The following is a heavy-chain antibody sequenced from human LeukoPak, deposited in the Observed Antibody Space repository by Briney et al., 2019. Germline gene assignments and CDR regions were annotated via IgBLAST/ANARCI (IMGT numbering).Heavy chain of an antibody. CDR3: ARDTDTVTTILDY. V-gene: IGHV3-74*01. Sequence: GGSLRLSCAASRFTFGSYWMHWVRQAPGKGRVWVSRINSDGSSTSYADSLKGRFTISRDNAKNTLYLQMNSLRAEDTAEYYCARDTDTVTTILDYWGQGTLVTVSS. D-gene: IGHD4-17*01. CDR2: INSDGSST. CDR1: RFTFGSYW. J-gene: IGHJ4*02.